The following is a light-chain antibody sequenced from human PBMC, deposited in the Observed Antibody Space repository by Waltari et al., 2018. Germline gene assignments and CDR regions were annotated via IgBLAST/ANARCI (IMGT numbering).Light chain of an antibody. J-gene: IGLJ2*01. CDR1: SSDVGGYNY. CDR3: SSYTSRSSLKL. V-gene: IGLV2-14*03. Sequence: QSALTQPISVSGSPGQSITISCTGTSSDVGGYNYVSWYRQYPGEAPRLIIYDVTNRPSGVSSRFSGSKSGDTASLTISGLQTEDEADYYCSSYTSRSSLKLFGGGTKLTVL. CDR2: DVT.